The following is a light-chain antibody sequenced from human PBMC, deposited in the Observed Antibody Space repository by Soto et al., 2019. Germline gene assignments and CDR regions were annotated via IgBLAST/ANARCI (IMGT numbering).Light chain of an antibody. CDR1: GSDVGDYNY. J-gene: IGLJ1*01. V-gene: IGLV2-8*01. Sequence: QSALTQPPSASGSPGQSVTISCTGTGSDVGDYNYVSWYQQHPGKAPKLMIYEVSKRPSGVPDRSSGSKSGNTASLTVSGLQAEDESNYYCSSYTGSSCVFGTGTKVTVL. CDR3: SSYTGSSCV. CDR2: EVS.